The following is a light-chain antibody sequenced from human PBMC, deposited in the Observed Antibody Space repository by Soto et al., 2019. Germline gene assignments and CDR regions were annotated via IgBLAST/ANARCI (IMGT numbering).Light chain of an antibody. CDR1: QSISNY. CDR2: GAS. J-gene: IGKJ1*01. CDR3: QQYLNWPWT. Sequence: EIVMTQSPPTLSVSPGEGVTLSCKAGQSISNYLAWYQHKPGQAPRLLINGASIRATGFPARFSGSGSGEDFTLTISSVQSEDFAVYYCQQYLNWPWTFGQGTKVEIK. V-gene: IGKV3-15*01.